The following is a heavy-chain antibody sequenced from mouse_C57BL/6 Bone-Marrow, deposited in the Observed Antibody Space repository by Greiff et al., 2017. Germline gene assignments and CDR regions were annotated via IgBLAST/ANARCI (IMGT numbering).Heavy chain of an antibody. J-gene: IGHJ1*03. CDR1: GFTFSDFY. CDR2: SRNKANDYTT. CDR3: ARDPYGSSSSYWYFDV. D-gene: IGHD1-1*01. Sequence: EVQGVESGGGLVQSGRSLRLSCATSGFTFSDFYMEWVRQAPGKGLEWIAASRNKANDYTTEYSASVKGRFIVSRDTSQSILYLQMNALRAEDTAIYYCARDPYGSSSSYWYFDVWGTGTTVTVSS. V-gene: IGHV7-1*01.